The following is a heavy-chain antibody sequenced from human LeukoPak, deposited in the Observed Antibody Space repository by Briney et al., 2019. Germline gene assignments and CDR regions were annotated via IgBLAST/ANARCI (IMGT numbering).Heavy chain of an antibody. D-gene: IGHD2-8*01. Sequence: GASVKVSCKASGYTFTGYYMHWVRQAPGQGLEWMGRINPNSGGTNYAQKFQGRVTMTRDTSISTAYMELSRLRSDDTAVYYCARDHSLLMVYAFFDYWGQGTLVTVSS. CDR2: INPNSGGT. J-gene: IGHJ4*02. V-gene: IGHV1-2*06. CDR3: ARDHSLLMVYAFFDY. CDR1: GYTFTGYY.